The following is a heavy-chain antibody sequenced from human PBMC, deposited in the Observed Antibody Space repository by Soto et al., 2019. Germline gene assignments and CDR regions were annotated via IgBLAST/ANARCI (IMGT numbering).Heavy chain of an antibody. CDR3: VKDLLLATVTRFAYYFDY. CDR2: ISSNGGST. CDR1: GFTFSSYA. V-gene: IGHV3-64D*08. J-gene: IGHJ4*02. D-gene: IGHD4-17*01. Sequence: GSLRLSCSASGFTFSSYAMHWVRQAPGKGLEYVSAISSNGGSTYYADSVKGRFTISRDNSKNTLYLQMSGLRAEDTAVYYCVKDLLLATVTRFAYYFDYWGQGTLVTVS.